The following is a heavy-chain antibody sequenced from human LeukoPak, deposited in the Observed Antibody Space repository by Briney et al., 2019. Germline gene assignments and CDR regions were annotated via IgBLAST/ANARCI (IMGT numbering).Heavy chain of an antibody. V-gene: IGHV4-34*01. CDR2: INHSGST. CDR1: GGSFSGYY. J-gene: IGHJ6*03. Sequence: SETLSLTCAVYGGSFSGYYWSWIRQPPGKGLEWIGEINHSGSTNYNPSLKSRVTISVDTSKNQFSLKLSSVTAADTAVYYCARQRRYYGSGSYYYYMDVWGKGTTVTISS. D-gene: IGHD3-10*01. CDR3: ARQRRYYGSGSYYYYMDV.